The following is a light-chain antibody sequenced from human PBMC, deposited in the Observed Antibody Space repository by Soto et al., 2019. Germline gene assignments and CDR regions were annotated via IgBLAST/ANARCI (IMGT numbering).Light chain of an antibody. J-gene: IGLJ1*01. CDR3: GTWDSSLSDSYV. V-gene: IGLV1-51*02. CDR1: SSNIGNNY. Sequence: QSVLTQPPSVSAAPGQKVTISCSGSSSNIGNNYVSWYQQLPGTAPKLLIYENNKRPSGIPDRFSGSKSGTSATLGITGLQTGDEADYYCGTWDSSLSDSYVFGTGTKVNVL. CDR2: ENN.